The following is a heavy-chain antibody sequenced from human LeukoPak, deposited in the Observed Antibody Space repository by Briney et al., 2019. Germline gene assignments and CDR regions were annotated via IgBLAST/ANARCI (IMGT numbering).Heavy chain of an antibody. D-gene: IGHD3-9*01. CDR1: GGSISSSSYY. Sequence: PSETLSLTCTVSGGSISSSSYYWGWIRQPPGKGLEWIGNIYYSGSTYYNPSLKSRVTISVDTSKNQFSLKLSSVTAADTAVYYCARGYYDILTGYYDYWGQGTLVTVSS. CDR3: ARGYYDILTGYYDY. J-gene: IGHJ4*02. V-gene: IGHV4-39*01. CDR2: IYYSGST.